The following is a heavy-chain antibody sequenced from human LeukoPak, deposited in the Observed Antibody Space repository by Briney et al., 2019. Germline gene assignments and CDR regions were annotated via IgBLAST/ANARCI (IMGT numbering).Heavy chain of an antibody. CDR2: ISYDGSNK. Sequence: GGSLRLSCAASGFTFSSYGMHWVRQAPGRGLAWVAVISYDGSNKYYADSVKARFTISRDNSKNTLYLQMNSLRAEDTAVYYCARAPIASERPFDYYYYGMDVWGQGTTVTVSS. J-gene: IGHJ6*02. CDR1: GFTFSSYG. CDR3: ARAPIASERPFDYYYYGMDV. V-gene: IGHV3-30*03. D-gene: IGHD2-21*01.